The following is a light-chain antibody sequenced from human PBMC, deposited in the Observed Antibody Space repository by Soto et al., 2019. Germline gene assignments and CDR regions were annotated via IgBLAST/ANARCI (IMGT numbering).Light chain of an antibody. V-gene: IGKV3-20*01. CDR2: GAS. CDR3: QQYGSSPLCT. CDR1: QSVSSSS. J-gene: IGKJ1*01. Sequence: EIVLTQSPDTLSVSPGERATLSCRASQSVSSSSLAWYQQKPGQAPRLLIYGASNRATGIPDRFSGSGSGTYFTLTISRLEPEDFAVYYCQQYGSSPLCTFGQGTKVEIK.